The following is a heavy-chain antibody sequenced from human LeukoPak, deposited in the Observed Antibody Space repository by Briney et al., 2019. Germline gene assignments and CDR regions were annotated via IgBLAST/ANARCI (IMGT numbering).Heavy chain of an antibody. CDR3: ARDRKWLARYYFDY. Sequence: PGGSLRLSCAASGFTFSSYGMHWVRQAPGKGLEWVAVIWYDGSNKYYADSVKGRFTISRDNSKNTLYLQMNSLRAEDTAVYYCARDRKWLARYYFDYWGQGTLVTVSS. V-gene: IGHV3-33*01. CDR2: IWYDGSNK. CDR1: GFTFSSYG. D-gene: IGHD6-19*01. J-gene: IGHJ4*02.